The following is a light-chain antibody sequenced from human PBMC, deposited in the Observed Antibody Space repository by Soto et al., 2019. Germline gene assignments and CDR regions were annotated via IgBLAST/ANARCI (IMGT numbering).Light chain of an antibody. CDR3: QQYNTYWT. Sequence: DIQMTQSPSTLSASVGDRVTITCRASQTINSWLAWYQQKPGKAPKLLIYKASTLESGVPSRFSGSGSGTEFTRTISSLQPDDFATYYCQQYNTYWTFGQGTKVDIK. CDR1: QTINSW. CDR2: KAS. J-gene: IGKJ1*01. V-gene: IGKV1-5*03.